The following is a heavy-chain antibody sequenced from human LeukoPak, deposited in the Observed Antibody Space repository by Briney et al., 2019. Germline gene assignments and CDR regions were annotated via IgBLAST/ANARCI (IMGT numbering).Heavy chain of an antibody. D-gene: IGHD6-13*01. CDR3: ACHKWPSSILWFDP. CDR1: GGSISSYY. V-gene: IGHV4-59*08. Sequence: PSETLSLTCTVSGGSISSYYWSWIQQPPGKGLEWIGYIYYSGSTNYNPSLKSRVTISVDTSKNQFSLKLSSVTAADTAVYYCACHKWPSSILWFDPWGQGTLVTVSS. J-gene: IGHJ5*02. CDR2: IYYSGST.